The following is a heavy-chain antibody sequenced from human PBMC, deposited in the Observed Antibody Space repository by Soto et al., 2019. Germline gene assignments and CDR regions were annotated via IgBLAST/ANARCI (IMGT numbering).Heavy chain of an antibody. CDR1: GFTFDDYA. J-gene: IGHJ4*02. CDR3: AKDIKSSGIAAAGLFDY. CDR2: ISWNSGSI. V-gene: IGHV3-9*01. D-gene: IGHD6-13*01. Sequence: DVQLVESGGGLVQPGRSLRLSCAASGFTFDDYAMHWVRQAPGKGLQWVSGISWNSGSIGYADSVKGRFTISRDNAKNPLYLQMNSLKAEETALYYCAKDIKSSGIAAAGLFDYWGQGTVVTVSS.